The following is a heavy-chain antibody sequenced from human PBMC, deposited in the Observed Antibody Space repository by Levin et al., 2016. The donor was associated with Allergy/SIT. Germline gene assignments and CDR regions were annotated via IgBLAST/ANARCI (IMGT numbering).Heavy chain of an antibody. CDR2: IYTSGST. J-gene: IGHJ4*02. CDR1: GGSISSYY. D-gene: IGHD3-3*01. CDR3: ARGAVRYDFWSGYEPFDY. V-gene: IGHV4-4*07. Sequence: SETLSLTCTVSGGSISSYYWSWVRQPAGKGLEWIGRIYTSGSTNYNPSLKSRVTMSVDTSKNQFSLKLSSVTAADTAVYYCARGAVRYDFWSGYEPFDYWGQGTLVTVSS.